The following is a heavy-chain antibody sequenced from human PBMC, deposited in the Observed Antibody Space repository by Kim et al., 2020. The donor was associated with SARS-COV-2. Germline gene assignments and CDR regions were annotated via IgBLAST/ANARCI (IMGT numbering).Heavy chain of an antibody. CDR3: AKSGYYDKSVFYYYGLDV. Sequence: GGSLRLSCSASGFTFDEFTMHWVRQVPGKGLEWVSTISGDGGKTYFADSVKGRFTISRDNRKNSLYLLMNSLRTEDTAFYYCAKSGYYDKSVFYYYGLDVWGQGTTVTVPS. V-gene: IGHV3-43*02. CDR2: ISGDGGKT. J-gene: IGHJ6*02. D-gene: IGHD3-22*01. CDR1: GFTFDEFT.